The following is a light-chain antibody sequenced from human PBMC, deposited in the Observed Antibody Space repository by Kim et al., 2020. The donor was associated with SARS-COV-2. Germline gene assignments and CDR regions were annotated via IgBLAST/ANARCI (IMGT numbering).Light chain of an antibody. J-gene: IGLJ2*01. CDR2: DVT. CDR3: CSYAGDYVI. Sequence: PGQSVTFSCTVASNNIGFYNYVSWYQHHPGRAPKLIIYDVTKRPSGVPDRFSGSKSGNTASLTVSGLQSEDEADYYCCSYAGDYVIFGGGTQLTVL. V-gene: IGLV2-11*01. CDR1: SNNIGFYNY.